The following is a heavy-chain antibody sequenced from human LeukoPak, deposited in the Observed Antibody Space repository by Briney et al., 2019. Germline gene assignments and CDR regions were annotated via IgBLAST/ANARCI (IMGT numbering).Heavy chain of an antibody. D-gene: IGHD6-19*01. CDR3: AKSAVAGPYYFDY. CDR1: GFTFDDYT. CDR2: ISWDGGST. Sequence: GGSLRLSCAASGFTFDDYTMHWVRQAPGKGLEWVSLISWDGGSTYYADSVKGRFTISRDNSKNSLYLQMNSLRTKDTALYYCAKSAVAGPYYFDYWGQGTLVTVSS. J-gene: IGHJ4*02. V-gene: IGHV3-43*01.